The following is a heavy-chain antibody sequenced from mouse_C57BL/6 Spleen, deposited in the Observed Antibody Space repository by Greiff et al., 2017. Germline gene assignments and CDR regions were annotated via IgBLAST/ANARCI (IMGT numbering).Heavy chain of an antibody. CDR1: GYTFTDYE. J-gene: IGHJ3*01. CDR3: TRRGGYYGSSSWFAD. D-gene: IGHD1-1*01. V-gene: IGHV1-15*01. Sequence: QVQLQQSGAELVRPGASVTLSCKASGYTFTDYEMHWVKQTPVHGLEWIGAIDPETGGTAYNQKFKGKAILTADKSSSTAYMELRSLTSEDSAVYYGTRRGGYYGSSSWFADWGQGTLVTVSA. CDR2: IDPETGGT.